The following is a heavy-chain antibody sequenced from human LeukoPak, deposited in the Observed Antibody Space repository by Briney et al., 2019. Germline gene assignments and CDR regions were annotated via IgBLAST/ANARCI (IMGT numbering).Heavy chain of an antibody. CDR2: IDYTGST. CDR1: GGSISSSNFY. CDR3: ARRRIPATITGSKLSSRFDT. J-gene: IGHJ1*01. D-gene: IGHD5-12*01. V-gene: IGHV4-39*07. Sequence: PSETLSLTCTVSGGSISSSNFYWAWIRQPPGKGLEWIGEIDYTGSTNYNPSLKSRIKMSVDTSKNQFSVNLNSVTAADTAFYYCARRRIPATITGSKLSSRFDTWGQGTLVTVSS.